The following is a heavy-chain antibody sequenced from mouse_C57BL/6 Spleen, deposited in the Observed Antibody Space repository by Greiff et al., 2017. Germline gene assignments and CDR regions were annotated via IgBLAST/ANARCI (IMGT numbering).Heavy chain of an antibody. CDR2: ISDGGGYT. CDR1: GFTFSSYA. D-gene: IGHD3-2*02. J-gene: IGHJ4*01. Sequence: VQLKESGGGLVKPGGSLKLSCAASGFTFSSYAMSWVRQTPEKRLEWVATISDGGGYTYYPDNVKGRFTISRDKAKNNQYLQLSHLKSEDTAVYYCARAQGTCYSLDYWGQGTSVTVSA. CDR3: ARAQGTCYSLDY. V-gene: IGHV5-4*01.